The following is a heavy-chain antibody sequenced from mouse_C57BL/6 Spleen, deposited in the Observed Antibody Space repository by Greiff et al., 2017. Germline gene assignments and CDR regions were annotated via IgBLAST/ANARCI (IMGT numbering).Heavy chain of an antibody. CDR1: GYTFTSYW. CDR3: ARWGIYYGNYEGYYFDY. D-gene: IGHD2-1*01. Sequence: VQLQQSGAELVKPGASVKLSCKASGYTFTSYWMQWVKQRPGPGLEWIGEIDPSDSYTNYNQKFKGKATLTVDTSSSTAYMQLSSLTSEDSAVYYCARWGIYYGNYEGYYFDYWGQGTTLTVSS. J-gene: IGHJ2*01. CDR2: IDPSDSYT. V-gene: IGHV1-50*01.